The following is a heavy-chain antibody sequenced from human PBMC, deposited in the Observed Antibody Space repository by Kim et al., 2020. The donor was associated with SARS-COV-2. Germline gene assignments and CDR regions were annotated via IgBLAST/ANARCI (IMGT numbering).Heavy chain of an antibody. D-gene: IGHD5-12*01. Sequence: YSADSVKGRVTIPRENAKNSLYLQMNSLRADDTAVYYCARELQVGVATNAHWGQGALVTVSS. CDR3: ARELQVGVATNAH. J-gene: IGHJ4*02. V-gene: IGHV3-21*01.